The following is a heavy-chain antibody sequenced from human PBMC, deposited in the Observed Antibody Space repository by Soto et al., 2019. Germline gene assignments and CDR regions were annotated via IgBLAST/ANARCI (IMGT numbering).Heavy chain of an antibody. J-gene: IGHJ4*02. CDR3: AREVGATDY. CDR2: INPTDGGT. D-gene: IGHD1-26*01. Sequence: QVQLVQSGAEVKKPGASVKLSCKAFGFMFTDCYMHWVRQAPGQGLEWMGVINPTDGGTAYAQRLQGRVTMTRDTSPRTVYMELSSLTSEDTALYYCAREVGATDYWGQGTPVTVSS. V-gene: IGHV1-46*01. CDR1: GFMFTDCY.